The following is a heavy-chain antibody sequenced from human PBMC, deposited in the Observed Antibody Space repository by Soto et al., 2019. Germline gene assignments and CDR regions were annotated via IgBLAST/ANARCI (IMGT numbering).Heavy chain of an antibody. Sequence: QVQLVESGGGLVKPGGSLRLYCAASGFTFSDYYMSWIRQAPGKGLEWVSYSSSSGSTIFYADSVRGRFTISRDNAKNSLFLQMDSLRVEDTAVYYCARVKGAHYFDYWGQGTLVTVSS. CDR1: GFTFSDYY. J-gene: IGHJ4*02. V-gene: IGHV3-11*01. CDR2: SSSSGSTI. CDR3: ARVKGAHYFDY.